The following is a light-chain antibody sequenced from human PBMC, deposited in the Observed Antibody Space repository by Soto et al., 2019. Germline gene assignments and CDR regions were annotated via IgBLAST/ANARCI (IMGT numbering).Light chain of an antibody. Sequence: QSVLTQPASVSGSPGQSITISCTGSGSDIGACNYVSWYQQHPGKAPKLLIHGVTRRPSGVSSRFSASKSAYTASLTISGLQAGDEATYFCSSFTTSYFYVFGPGTKVTVL. J-gene: IGLJ1*01. CDR3: SSFTTSYFYV. V-gene: IGLV2-14*01. CDR1: GSDIGACNY. CDR2: GVT.